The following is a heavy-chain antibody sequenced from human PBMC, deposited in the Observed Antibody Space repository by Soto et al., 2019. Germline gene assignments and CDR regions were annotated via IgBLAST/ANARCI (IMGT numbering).Heavy chain of an antibody. D-gene: IGHD6-19*01. V-gene: IGHV3-30*18. J-gene: IGHJ6*02. CDR3: VKAVAAGGNVHYYGLDV. CDR1: GFTFRNYG. CDR2: TSYDGSDK. Sequence: QVEVVESGGGVVQPGRSLRLSCAASGFTFRNYGMHWVRQAPGKGLEWVAITSYDGSDKHYADSVKGRFTISRDNSKNTLYLQMDSLSPEDTAVYYCVKAVAAGGNVHYYGLDVWGQGTTVTVSS.